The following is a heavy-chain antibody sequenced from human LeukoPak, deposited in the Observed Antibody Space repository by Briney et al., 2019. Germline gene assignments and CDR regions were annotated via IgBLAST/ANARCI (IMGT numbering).Heavy chain of an antibody. J-gene: IGHJ4*02. V-gene: IGHV4-34*01. CDR3: AREGYSGSYVDY. CDR1: GGSFSGYY. Sequence: PSETLSLTCAVYGGSFSGYYWSWIRQPPGKGLEWIGEINHSGSTNYNPSLKSRVTISVDTSKNQFSLKLSSVTAAATAVYYCAREGYSGSYVDYWGQGTLVTVSS. D-gene: IGHD1-26*01. CDR2: INHSGST.